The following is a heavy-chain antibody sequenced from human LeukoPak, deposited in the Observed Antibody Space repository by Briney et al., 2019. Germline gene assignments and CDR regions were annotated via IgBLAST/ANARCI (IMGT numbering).Heavy chain of an antibody. CDR2: MNPNSGNT. Sequence: GASVKVSCKASGYTFTSYDINWVRQATGQGLEWMGWMNPNSGNTGYAQKFQGRVTMTRNTSISTAYMELSSLRSEDTAVYYCARGVSGYDSGEYNWFDPWGQGTLVTASS. J-gene: IGHJ5*02. CDR3: ARGVSGYDSGEYNWFDP. CDR1: GYTFTSYD. V-gene: IGHV1-8*01. D-gene: IGHD5-12*01.